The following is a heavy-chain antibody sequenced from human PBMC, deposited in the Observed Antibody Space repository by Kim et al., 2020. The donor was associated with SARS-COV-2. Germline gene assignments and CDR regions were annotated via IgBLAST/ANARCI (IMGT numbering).Heavy chain of an antibody. CDR3: ARDGGYGDSNWCDP. D-gene: IGHD4-17*01. Sequence: GGSLRLSCTASGFTVSSNYMSWVRQAPGKGLEWVSIIYINGITYYLDSVKGSFTISCDKSNNTLYLQVNSLRVEDTAVYYCARDGGYGDSNWCDPWGQGT. J-gene: IGHJ5*02. CDR1: GFTVSSNY. V-gene: IGHV3-66*01. CDR2: IYINGIT.